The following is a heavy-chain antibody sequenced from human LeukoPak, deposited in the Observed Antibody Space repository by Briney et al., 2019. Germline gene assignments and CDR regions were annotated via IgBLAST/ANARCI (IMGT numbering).Heavy chain of an antibody. CDR1: GYSISSGYY. J-gene: IGHJ4*02. Sequence: SETLSLTCIVSGYSISSGYYWGWIRQPPGKGLEWIGSIYHSGSTNYNPSLKGRVTISVDTSKNQFSLKLSSVTAADTAVYYCARQTGSGLFILPGGQGTLVTVSS. V-gene: IGHV4-38-2*02. CDR3: ARQTGSGLFILP. CDR2: IYHSGST. D-gene: IGHD3/OR15-3a*01.